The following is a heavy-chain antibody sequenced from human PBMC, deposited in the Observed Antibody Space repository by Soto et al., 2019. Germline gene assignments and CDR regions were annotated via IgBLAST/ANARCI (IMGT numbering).Heavy chain of an antibody. CDR3: ARGGYYDSSGYYVHDAFDI. D-gene: IGHD3-22*01. J-gene: IGHJ3*02. Sequence: SVKVSCKASGGTFSSYTISWVRQAPGQGLEWMGRIIPILGIANYAQKFQGRVTITADKSTSTAYMELSSLRSEDTAVYYCARGGYYDSSGYYVHDAFDIWGQGTMVTVSS. CDR1: GGTFSSYT. CDR2: IIPILGIA. V-gene: IGHV1-69*02.